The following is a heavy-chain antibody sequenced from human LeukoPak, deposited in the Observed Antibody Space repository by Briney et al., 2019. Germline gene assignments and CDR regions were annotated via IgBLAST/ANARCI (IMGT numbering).Heavy chain of an antibody. J-gene: IGHJ5*02. Sequence: ASVKVSCRASGYTFTSYGISWVRQAPGQGLEWMGWISAYNGNTNYAQKLQGRVTMTTDTSTSTAYMELSSLRSEDTAVYYCARESRAAADPGFNWFDPWGQGTLITVSS. CDR3: ARESRAAADPGFNWFDP. CDR1: GYTFTSYG. CDR2: ISAYNGNT. V-gene: IGHV1-18*04. D-gene: IGHD6-13*01.